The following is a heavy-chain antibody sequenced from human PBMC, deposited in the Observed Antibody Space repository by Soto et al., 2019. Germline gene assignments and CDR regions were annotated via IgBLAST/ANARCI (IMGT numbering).Heavy chain of an antibody. CDR3: AREEITMIVVVITPGGMDV. Sequence: QVQLVQSGAEVKKPGSSVKVSCKASGGTFSSYAISWVRQAPGQGLEWMGGIIPIFGTANYAQKFQGRVTITADESTSTAYMELSSLRSEVTAVYYCAREEITMIVVVITPGGMDVWGQGTTVTVSS. V-gene: IGHV1-69*01. CDR1: GGTFSSYA. J-gene: IGHJ6*02. D-gene: IGHD3-22*01. CDR2: IIPIFGTA.